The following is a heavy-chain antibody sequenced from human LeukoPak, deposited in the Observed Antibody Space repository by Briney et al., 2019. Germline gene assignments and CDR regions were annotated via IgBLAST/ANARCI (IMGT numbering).Heavy chain of an antibody. D-gene: IGHD4-17*01. Sequence: PGGSLRLSCAASGFTFSSYGMSWVRQAPGKGLEWVANINQGARETNYVDSVKGRFTIARDDAKNSLYLQMNSLRPEDTAMYFCARVLSYYGDYPDYMDVWGKGTTVTISS. CDR3: ARVLSYYGDYPDYMDV. CDR2: INQGARET. CDR1: GFTFSSYG. V-gene: IGHV3-7*01. J-gene: IGHJ6*03.